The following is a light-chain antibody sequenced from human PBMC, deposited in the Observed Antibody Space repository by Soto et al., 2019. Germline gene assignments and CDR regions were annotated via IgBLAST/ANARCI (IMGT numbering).Light chain of an antibody. Sequence: QSVLTQPPSASGTPGQRVTVSCSGTYSNIGINDVHWYRQLSGKAPKLMIYDVSNRPSGVSNRFSGSKSGNTASLTISGLQAEDEADYYCNSYTNSNTYVFGSGTKVTV. J-gene: IGLJ1*01. CDR1: YSNIGIND. V-gene: IGLV2-14*01. CDR2: DVS. CDR3: NSYTNSNTYV.